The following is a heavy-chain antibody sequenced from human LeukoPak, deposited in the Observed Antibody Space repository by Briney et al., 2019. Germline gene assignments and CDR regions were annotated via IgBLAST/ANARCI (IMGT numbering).Heavy chain of an antibody. CDR2: FYHSGNT. V-gene: IGHV4-38-2*02. Sequence: TSETLSLTCTLSGYSISSGYDWGWIRQPPGKGLDGSGSFYHSGNTYYNPSLKSRVTISVDKSKNQFSLKMSCVSAADTAVYYCARAGAAAGHNWFDSWGQGTMVTVSS. CDR1: GYSISSGYD. CDR3: ARAGAAAGHNWFDS. D-gene: IGHD6-13*01. J-gene: IGHJ5*01.